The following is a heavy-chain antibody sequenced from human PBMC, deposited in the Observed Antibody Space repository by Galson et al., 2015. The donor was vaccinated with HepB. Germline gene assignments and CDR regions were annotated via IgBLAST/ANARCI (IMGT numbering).Heavy chain of an antibody. J-gene: IGHJ1*01. V-gene: IGHV3-48*02. CDR1: GFTFSNYN. Sequence: SLRLSCAASGFTFSNYNMNWVRQAPGKGLEWVSYISSSSGTIHYADSVKGRFTISRDNAKNSLYLQMNSLRDEDTAVYYCARGGIPITMRGCFQDWGQGTSVTVSS. D-gene: IGHD3-22*01. CDR3: ARGGIPITMRGCFQD. CDR2: ISSSSGTI.